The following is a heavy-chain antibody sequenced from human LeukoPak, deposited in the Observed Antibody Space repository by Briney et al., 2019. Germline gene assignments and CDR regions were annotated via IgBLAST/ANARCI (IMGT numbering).Heavy chain of an antibody. CDR3: ARLAVAGTVADY. J-gene: IGHJ4*02. CDR1: GGSFSGYY. Sequence: PSETLSLTCAVYGGSFSGYYWSWIRQPPGKGLEWIGEINHSGSTNYNPSLKSRVTISVDTSKNQFSLKLSSVTAVDTAVYYCARLAVAGTVADYWGQGTLVTVSS. V-gene: IGHV4-34*01. D-gene: IGHD6-19*01. CDR2: INHSGST.